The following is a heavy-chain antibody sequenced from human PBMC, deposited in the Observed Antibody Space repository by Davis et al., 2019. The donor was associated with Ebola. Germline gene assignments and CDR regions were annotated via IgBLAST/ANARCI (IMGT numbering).Heavy chain of an antibody. CDR1: GYTFTSYD. J-gene: IGHJ6*02. CDR3: AYLSHGLGYYYYGMDV. V-gene: IGHV1-8*01. Sequence: ASVKVSCKASGYTFTSYDINWVRQATGQGLEWMGWMNPNSGNTGYAQKFQGRVTMTRNTSISTAYMELSSLRSEDTAVYYCAYLSHGLGYYYYGMDVWGQGTTVTVSS. D-gene: IGHD6-19*01. CDR2: MNPNSGNT.